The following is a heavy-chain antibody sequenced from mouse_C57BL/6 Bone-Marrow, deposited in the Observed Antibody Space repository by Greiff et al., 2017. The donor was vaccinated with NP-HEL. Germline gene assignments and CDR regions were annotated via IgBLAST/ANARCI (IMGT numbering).Heavy chain of an antibody. CDR3: ASYYYGSRNLDY. CDR2: IHPNSGST. CDR1: GYTFTSYW. V-gene: IGHV1-64*01. D-gene: IGHD1-1*01. J-gene: IGHJ2*01. Sequence: QVQLKQPGAELVKPGASVKLSCKASGYTFTSYWMHWVKQRPGQGLEWIGMIHPNSGSTNYNEKFKSKATLTVDKSSSTAYMQLSSLTSEDSAVYYCASYYYGSRNLDYWGQGTTLTVSS.